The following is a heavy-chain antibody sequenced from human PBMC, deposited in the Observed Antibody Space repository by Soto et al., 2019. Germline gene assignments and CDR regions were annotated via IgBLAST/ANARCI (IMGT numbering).Heavy chain of an antibody. J-gene: IGHJ5*02. CDR3: ARDGCSSTSCYLPSNWFDP. D-gene: IGHD2-2*01. CDR1: GGSISSYY. V-gene: IGHV4-59*01. CDR2: IYYSGST. Sequence: TLSLTWTVSGGSISSYYWSWIRQPPGKGLEWIGYIYYSGSTNYNPSLKSRVTISVDTSKNQFSLKLSSVTAADTAVYYCARDGCSSTSCYLPSNWFDPWGQGTLVTVSS.